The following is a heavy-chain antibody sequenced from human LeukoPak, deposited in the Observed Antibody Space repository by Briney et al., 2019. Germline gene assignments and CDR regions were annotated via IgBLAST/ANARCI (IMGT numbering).Heavy chain of an antibody. Sequence: GGSQRLSCAASGFTFSSYGMHWVRQAPGKGLEWVAVISYDGSNKYYADSVKGRFTISRDNSKNTLYLQMNSLRAEDTAVYYCAKDQDYYDSSGYYNYYYYGMDVWGQGTTVTVSS. J-gene: IGHJ6*02. CDR2: ISYDGSNK. CDR1: GFTFSSYG. V-gene: IGHV3-30*18. D-gene: IGHD3-22*01. CDR3: AKDQDYYDSSGYYNYYYYGMDV.